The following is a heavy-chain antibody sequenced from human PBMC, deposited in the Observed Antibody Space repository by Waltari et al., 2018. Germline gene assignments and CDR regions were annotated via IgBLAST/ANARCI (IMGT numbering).Heavy chain of an antibody. CDR3: ARGNNGDYGGGWFDP. CDR2: IYHSGST. V-gene: IGHV4-38-2*01. CDR1: GYSISSGYY. J-gene: IGHJ5*02. Sequence: QVQLQESGPGLVKPSETLSLTCAVSGYSISSGYYWGWIRQPPGKGLEWIGNIYHSGSTYYNPSLKSRVTISVDTSKNQFSLKLSSVTAADTAVYYCARGNNGDYGGGWFDPWGQGTLVTVSS. D-gene: IGHD4-17*01.